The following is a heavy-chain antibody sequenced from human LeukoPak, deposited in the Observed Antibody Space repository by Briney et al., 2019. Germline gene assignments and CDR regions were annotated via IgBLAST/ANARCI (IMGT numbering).Heavy chain of an antibody. J-gene: IGHJ4*02. CDR3: ARDRPYYDFWSGYPDY. CDR2: INPSGGST. D-gene: IGHD3-3*01. CDR1: GYTFTSYY. Sequence: ASVKVSCKASGYTFTSYYMHWVRQAPGQGLEWMGIINPSGGSTSYAQKFQGRVTMTRDTSTSTVYMELSSLRSEDTAVYYCARDRPYYDFWSGYPDYWGQGTLVTVSS. V-gene: IGHV1-46*01.